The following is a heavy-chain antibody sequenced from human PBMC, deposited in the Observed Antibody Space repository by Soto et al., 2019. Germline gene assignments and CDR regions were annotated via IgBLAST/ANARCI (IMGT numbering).Heavy chain of an antibody. J-gene: IGHJ4*02. CDR2: IIPIFGTA. CDR3: AGGGYDSSGYYEYYFDY. D-gene: IGHD3-22*01. Sequence: QVQLVQSGAEVKKPGSSVKVSCKASGGTFSSYAISWVRQAPGQGLEWMGGIIPIFGTANYAQKFQGRVTITADESTSTAYMELSSLRSEATAVYYCAGGGYDSSGYYEYYFDYWGQGTLVTVSS. CDR1: GGTFSSYA. V-gene: IGHV1-69*01.